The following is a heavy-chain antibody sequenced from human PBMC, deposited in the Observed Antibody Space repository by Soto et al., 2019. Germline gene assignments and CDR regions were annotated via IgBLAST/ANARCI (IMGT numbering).Heavy chain of an antibody. V-gene: IGHV4-34*01. CDR2: INHSGST. D-gene: IGHD3-9*01. Sequence: LSLTCAVYGGSFSGYYWSWIRQPPGKGLEWIGEINHSGSTNYNPSLKSRVTLSVDTSKNQFSLKLSSVTAADTAVYYCARGREYYDILTGYYHTFDYWGQGTLVTVSS. J-gene: IGHJ4*02. CDR3: ARGREYYDILTGYYHTFDY. CDR1: GGSFSGYY.